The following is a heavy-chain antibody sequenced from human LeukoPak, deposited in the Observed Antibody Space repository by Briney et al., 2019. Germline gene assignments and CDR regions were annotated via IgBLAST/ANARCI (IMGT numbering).Heavy chain of an antibody. J-gene: IGHJ4*02. CDR2: INHSGST. Sequence: SETLSLTCAVYGGSFSSYYWSWIRQPPRKGLYWIGEINHSGSTNYNPSLKSRVTMSVDTSKNQFSLKLSSVTAADTAVYYCARAKMATNISDFDYWGQGTLVTVSS. D-gene: IGHD5-24*01. V-gene: IGHV4-34*01. CDR3: ARAKMATNISDFDY. CDR1: GGSFSSYY.